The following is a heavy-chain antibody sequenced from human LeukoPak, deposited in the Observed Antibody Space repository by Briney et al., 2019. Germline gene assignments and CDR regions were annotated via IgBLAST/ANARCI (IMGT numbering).Heavy chain of an antibody. D-gene: IGHD3-22*01. J-gene: IGHJ4*02. CDR1: GFTFSSYS. Sequence: GGSLRLSCAASGFTFSSYSMNWVRQAPGKGLEWVSSIRSSSSYIYYADSVKGRFAISRDNAKNSLYLQMNSLRAEDTAVYYCARDYLPYYYDSSGRRFDYWGQGTLVTVSS. CDR3: ARDYLPYYYDSSGRRFDY. CDR2: IRSSSSYI. V-gene: IGHV3-21*01.